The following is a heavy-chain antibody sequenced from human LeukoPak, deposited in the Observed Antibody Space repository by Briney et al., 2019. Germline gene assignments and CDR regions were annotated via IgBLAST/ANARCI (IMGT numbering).Heavy chain of an antibody. CDR2: IRHDGNAK. Sequence: GGSLRLSCAASGFAFSDFWMSWVRQAPGKGLEWVANIRHDGNAKNYVPSVRGRFTISRDNAKNSLYLQMNSLRAEDTAVYYCAKTRGISISGVVPLCDYWGQGTLVTVSS. D-gene: IGHD3-3*01. V-gene: IGHV3-7*03. CDR3: AKTRGISISGVVPLCDY. CDR1: GFAFSDFW. J-gene: IGHJ4*02.